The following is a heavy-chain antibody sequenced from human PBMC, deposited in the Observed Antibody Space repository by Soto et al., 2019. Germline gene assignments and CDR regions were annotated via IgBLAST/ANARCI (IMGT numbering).Heavy chain of an antibody. CDR3: GRDQPQTYYDFWSEPRGAFDI. CDR1: GFTFSSYG. J-gene: IGHJ3*02. Sequence: QVQLVESGGGVVQPGRSLRLSCAASGFTFSSYGMHWVRQAPGKGLEWVAVIWYDGSNKYYADSVKGRFTISRDNSKNTLYLQMNSLRAEDTAVYYCGRDQPQTYYDFWSEPRGAFDIWGQGTMVTVSS. V-gene: IGHV3-33*01. D-gene: IGHD3-3*01. CDR2: IWYDGSNK.